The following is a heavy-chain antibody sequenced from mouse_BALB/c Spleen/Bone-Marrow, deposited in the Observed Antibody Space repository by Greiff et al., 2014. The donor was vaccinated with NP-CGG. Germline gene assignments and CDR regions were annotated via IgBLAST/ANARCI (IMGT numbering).Heavy chain of an antibody. V-gene: IGHV1S81*02. CDR1: GYSFTSYW. D-gene: IGHD2-12*01. CDR3: TRSELRRGGYALDY. J-gene: IGHJ4*01. CDR2: ISPSNGRS. Sequence: VQLQQSRAELVKPGASVKLSCKASGYSFTSYWMHWVKQRPGQGLEWIGEISPSNGRSNYNEKFKGKATLTVDKSSSTAYMQLSGLTPEDSAVYYCTRSELRRGGYALDYWGLGTSVTVSS.